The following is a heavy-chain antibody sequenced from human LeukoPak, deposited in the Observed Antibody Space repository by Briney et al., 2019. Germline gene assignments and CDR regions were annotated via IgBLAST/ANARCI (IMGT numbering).Heavy chain of an antibody. J-gene: IGHJ6*02. CDR2: ISSSGDTM. V-gene: IGHV3-48*03. D-gene: IGHD3-10*01. CDR3: AREPPMGRYYHGMDV. CDR1: GFIFSSYE. Sequence: GGSLRLFCAASGFIFSSYEMNWVRQSPGKGLEWVSYISSSGDTMYYADSVKGRFTISRDNAKNSLYLQMNSLRAEDTAVYYCAREPPMGRYYHGMDVWGQGTTVTVSS.